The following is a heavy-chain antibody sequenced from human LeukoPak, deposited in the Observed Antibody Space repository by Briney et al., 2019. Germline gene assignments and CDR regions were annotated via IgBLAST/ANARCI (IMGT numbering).Heavy chain of an antibody. D-gene: IGHD3-10*01. CDR1: GYTFTRYA. V-gene: IGHV7-4-1*02. J-gene: IGHJ4*02. CDR2: INTNTGNP. CDR3: ASGGLLWFGESLYFDY. Sequence: ASVKVSCKASGYTFTRYAMNWVRQAPGQGLEWMGWINTNTGNPTYAQGFTGRFVFSLDTSVSTAYLQISSLKAEDTAVYYCASGGLLWFGESLYFDYWGQGTLVTVSS.